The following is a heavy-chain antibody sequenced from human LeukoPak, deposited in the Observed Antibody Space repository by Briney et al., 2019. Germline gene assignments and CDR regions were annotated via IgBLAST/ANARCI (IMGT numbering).Heavy chain of an antibody. CDR3: ARQAIRVVPAAETRYNWFDP. CDR2: IYPGDSDT. Sequence: PGESLKISCKGSGYSFTSYWIGWVRQMPGKGLECMGIIYPGDSDTRYSPSFQGQVTISADKSISTAYLQWSSLKASDTAMYYCARQAIRVVPAAETRYNWFDPRGPGTLVTVSS. D-gene: IGHD2-2*01. V-gene: IGHV5-51*01. J-gene: IGHJ5*02. CDR1: GYSFTSYW.